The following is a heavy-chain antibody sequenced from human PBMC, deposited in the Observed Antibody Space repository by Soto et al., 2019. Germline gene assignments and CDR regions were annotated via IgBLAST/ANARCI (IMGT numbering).Heavy chain of an antibody. CDR3: ARGKSGVPAAHNWFDP. V-gene: IGHV4-34*01. CDR2: INHSGST. CDR1: GGSFSGYY. Sequence: NPSETLSLTCAVYGGSFSGYYWSWIRQPPGKGLEWIGEINHSGSTNYNPSLKSRVTISVDTSKNQFSLKLSSVTAADTAVYYCARGKSGVPAAHNWFDPWGQGTLVTVSS. J-gene: IGHJ5*02. D-gene: IGHD2-2*01.